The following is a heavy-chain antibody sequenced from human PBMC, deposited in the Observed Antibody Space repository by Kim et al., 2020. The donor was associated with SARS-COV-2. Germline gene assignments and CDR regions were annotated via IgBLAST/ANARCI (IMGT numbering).Heavy chain of an antibody. CDR3: ARQTTAAWGSGSHWGRADV. D-gene: IGHD3-10*01. J-gene: IGHJ6*02. CDR2: IYPGDSDT. CDR1: GYSFTSYW. V-gene: IGHV5-51*01. Sequence: GESLKISCKGSGYSFTSYWIGWVRQMPGKGLEWMGIIYPGDSDTRYSPSFQGQVTISADKSISTAYLQWSSLKASDTAMYYCARQTTAAWGSGSHWGRADVWGQGTTVTVSS.